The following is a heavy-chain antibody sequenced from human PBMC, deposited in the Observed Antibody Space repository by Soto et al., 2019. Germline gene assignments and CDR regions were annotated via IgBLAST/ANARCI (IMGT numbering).Heavy chain of an antibody. D-gene: IGHD3-22*01. CDR2: ISAYNGNT. CDR3: ARDPFNYDSSGYPFFDY. V-gene: IGHV1-18*01. CDR1: GYTFTSYG. Sequence: ASVKVSCKASGYTFTSYGISWVRQAPGQGLEWMGWISAYNGNTNYAQKLQGRVTMTTDTSTSTAYMELRSLRSDDTAVYYCARDPFNYDSSGYPFFDYWGQGTLVTVSS. J-gene: IGHJ4*02.